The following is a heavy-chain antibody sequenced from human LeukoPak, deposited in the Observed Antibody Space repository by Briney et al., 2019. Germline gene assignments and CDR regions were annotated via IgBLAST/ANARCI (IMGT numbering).Heavy chain of an antibody. Sequence: ASVKVSCKASGGTSSNYAVSWVRQAPGQGLEWIGGLIPIFGPAHYTQKFQGRVKFTADESTRIFYMELNSLRSDDTAVYYCAKEKWEPPYYYFGMDVWGQGTTVTVSS. V-gene: IGHV1-69*01. J-gene: IGHJ6*02. CDR2: LIPIFGPA. CDR1: GGTSSNYA. CDR3: AKEKWEPPYYYFGMDV. D-gene: IGHD1-26*01.